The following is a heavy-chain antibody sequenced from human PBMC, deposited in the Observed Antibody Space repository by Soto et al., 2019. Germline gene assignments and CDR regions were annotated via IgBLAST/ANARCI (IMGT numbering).Heavy chain of an antibody. D-gene: IGHD2-15*01. CDR2: INHSGST. V-gene: IGHV4-34*01. CDR1: GGSFSGYY. Sequence: SETLSLTCAVYGGSFSGYYWSWIRQPPGKGLEWIGEINHSGSTNYNPSLKSRVTISVDTSKNQFSLKLSSVTAVDTAVYYCAIFLGYCSGGSCYPGNAFDIWGQGTMVTVSS. J-gene: IGHJ3*02. CDR3: AIFLGYCSGGSCYPGNAFDI.